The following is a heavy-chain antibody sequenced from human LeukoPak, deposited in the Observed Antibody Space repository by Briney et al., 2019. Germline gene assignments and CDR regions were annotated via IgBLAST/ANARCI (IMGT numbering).Heavy chain of an antibody. CDR3: ARTAGIIAAAGFDYYYMDV. CDR1: GYTFTSYY. J-gene: IGHJ6*03. CDR2: INPSGGST. V-gene: IGHV1-46*01. Sequence: ASVKVSCKASGYTFTSYYMHWVRKAPGQGLEWMGIINPSGGSTSYAQKFQGRVTMTRDMSTSTVYMELSSLRSEDTAVYYCARTAGIIAAAGFDYYYMDVWGKGTTVTVSS. D-gene: IGHD6-13*01.